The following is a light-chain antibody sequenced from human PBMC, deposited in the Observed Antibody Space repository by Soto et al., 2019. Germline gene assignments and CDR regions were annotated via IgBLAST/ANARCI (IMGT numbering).Light chain of an antibody. V-gene: IGLV1-40*01. J-gene: IGLJ2*01. CDR3: QSYDSSLTLYLV. Sequence: QSVLTQPPSVSGAPGQRVTISCTGSSSNIGAGYDVHWYQQLPGTAPKLLIYGNSNRPSGVPDRFSGSKSGTSASLAITGLQAEDEADYYSQSYDSSLTLYLVFGGGTHLTVL. CDR1: SSNIGAGYD. CDR2: GNS.